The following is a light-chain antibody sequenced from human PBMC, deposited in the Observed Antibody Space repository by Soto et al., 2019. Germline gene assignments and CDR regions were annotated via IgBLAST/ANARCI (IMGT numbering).Light chain of an antibody. CDR1: ESMSNC. CDR2: GAS. J-gene: IGKJ1*01. Sequence: DIQMTQSPSTLSRSVGDIFTITGRASESMSNCLAWYQQKPGKAPKLLISGASSLQSGVPSRFSGSASGTEFTLTISSLQPDDIATYYCQQCHRYLTFGQGTKVDIK. CDR3: QQCHRYLT. V-gene: IGKV1-5*01.